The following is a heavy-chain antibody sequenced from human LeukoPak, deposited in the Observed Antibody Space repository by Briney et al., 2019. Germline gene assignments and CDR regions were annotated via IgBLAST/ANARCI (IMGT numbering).Heavy chain of an antibody. V-gene: IGHV3-23*01. CDR2: ISDSGGRT. J-gene: IGHJ4*02. CDR3: AKRGVVIRVILVGFHKEAYYFDS. CDR1: GITLSNYG. D-gene: IGHD3-22*01. Sequence: GGSLRLSCAVSGITLSNYGMSWVRQASGKGLEWVAGISDSGGRTNYADSVKGRFTISRDNPKNTLILQMNSLRPEDTAVYFCAKRGVVIRVILVGFHKEAYYFDSWGQGALVTVSS.